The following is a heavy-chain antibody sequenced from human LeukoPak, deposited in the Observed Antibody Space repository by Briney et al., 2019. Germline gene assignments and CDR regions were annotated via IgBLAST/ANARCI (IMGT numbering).Heavy chain of an antibody. J-gene: IGHJ4*02. Sequence: SETLSLTSTVSGGSISSYYWSWIRQPPGKGLEWIGYTYYSGSTNYNPSLKSRVTISVDTSKNQFSLKLSSVTAADTAVYYCARGTKLMRDGYNNWGQGTLVTVSS. V-gene: IGHV4-59*01. CDR2: TYYSGST. D-gene: IGHD5-24*01. CDR1: GGSISSYY. CDR3: ARGTKLMRDGYNN.